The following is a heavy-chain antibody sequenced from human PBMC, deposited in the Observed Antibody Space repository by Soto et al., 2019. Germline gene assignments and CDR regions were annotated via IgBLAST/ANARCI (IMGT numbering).Heavy chain of an antibody. CDR2: IYWNDDK. V-gene: IGHV2-5*01. D-gene: IGHD2-2*01. CDR1: GCSLSTSGVG. CDR3: AHIICSSTSCRKDAFDI. Sequence: GSGPTLANPTQTITLTCTFYGCSLSTSGVGVGWIRQPPGKALEWLALIYWNDDKRYSPSLKSRLTITKDTSKNQVVLTMTNMDPVDTATYYCAHIICSSTSCRKDAFDIWGQGTMVTVSS. J-gene: IGHJ3*02.